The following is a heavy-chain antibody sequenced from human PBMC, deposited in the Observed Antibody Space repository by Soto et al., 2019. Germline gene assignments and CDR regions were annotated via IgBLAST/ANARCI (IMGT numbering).Heavy chain of an antibody. CDR1: GFTVRSNY. V-gene: IGHV3-53*01. J-gene: IGHJ4*02. Sequence: PGGSLRLPCAASGFTVRSNYMSWVRQAPGKGLEWVSVIYSGGSTYYADSVKGRFTISRDNYKNTLYLQMNSLRAEDTAVYYCASTGGYSGYDPFDYWGQGTLVTVSS. D-gene: IGHD5-12*01. CDR3: ASTGGYSGYDPFDY. CDR2: IYSGGST.